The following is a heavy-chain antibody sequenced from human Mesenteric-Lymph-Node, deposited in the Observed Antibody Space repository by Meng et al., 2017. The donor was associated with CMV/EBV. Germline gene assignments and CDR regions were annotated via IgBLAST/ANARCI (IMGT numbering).Heavy chain of an antibody. CDR2: INHSGST. CDR3: ARGSSYDILTGYFDY. Sequence: QWQLHQWGAGLLKPSETLSVTCAVYGWSFSCYYWNWIRQSPEKGLEWIGEINHSGSTTYNPSFTSRIIISVDTSTNQISLNMSSVTAADTAVYYCARGSSYDILTGYFDYWGQGALVTVSS. V-gene: IGHV4-34*01. D-gene: IGHD3-9*01. J-gene: IGHJ4*02. CDR1: GWSFSCYY.